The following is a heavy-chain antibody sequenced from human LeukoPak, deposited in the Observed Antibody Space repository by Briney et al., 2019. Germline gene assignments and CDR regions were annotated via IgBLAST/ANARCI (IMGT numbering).Heavy chain of an antibody. D-gene: IGHD3-9*01. CDR1: GYTFTGYY. Sequence: ASVKVSCKASGYTFTGYYMHWVRQAPGQGLEWMGWINPNSGGTNYAQKFQGWVTMTRDTSISTAYMELSRLRSDDTAVYYCARGGDILTGVPWFGPWGQGTLVTVSS. J-gene: IGHJ5*02. CDR2: INPNSGGT. CDR3: ARGGDILTGVPWFGP. V-gene: IGHV1-2*04.